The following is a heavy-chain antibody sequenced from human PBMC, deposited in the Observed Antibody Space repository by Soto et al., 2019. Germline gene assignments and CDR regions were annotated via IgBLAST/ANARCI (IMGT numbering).Heavy chain of an antibody. J-gene: IGHJ6*02. Sequence: GGSLRLSCAASGFTLTKASMSWVRQAPGKGLEWVGHIKSNADGGATDYAAPVKGRFTVSRDDSRNTLYLQLNSLKTEDTAAYYCTTAPFSFITLPGTSFLIGMDVWGQGTTVTVSS. CDR1: GFTLTKAS. CDR2: IKSNADGGAT. D-gene: IGHD3-10*01. CDR3: TTAPFSFITLPGTSFLIGMDV. V-gene: IGHV3-15*01.